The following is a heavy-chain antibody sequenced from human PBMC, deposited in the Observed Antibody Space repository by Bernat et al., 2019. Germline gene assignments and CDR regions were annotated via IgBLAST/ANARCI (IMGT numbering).Heavy chain of an antibody. J-gene: IGHJ4*02. CDR2: IKTKTDGGTT. V-gene: IGHV3-15*07. Sequence: EVQLVESGGGLVKPGGSFRLSCAASGFTFSNAWINWVRQAPGKGLEWVGRIKTKTDGGTTDYAAPVKGRFSISRDDSKNTLYLQMNSLKTEDTAVYYCKSGWFGVFDHWGQGTLFTVSS. CDR3: KSGWFGVFDH. CDR1: GFTFSNAW. D-gene: IGHD3-10*01.